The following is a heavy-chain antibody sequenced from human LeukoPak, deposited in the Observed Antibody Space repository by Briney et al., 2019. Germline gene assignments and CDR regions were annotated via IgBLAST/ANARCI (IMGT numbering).Heavy chain of an antibody. Sequence: PSETLSLTCTVSGGSILSSSYYWGWIRQPPGKGLEWIGSIYYSGNTFYNPSLKSRVTISVETSKNQFSLKLSSVTAADTAVYYCARDERLLSFLKWGQGTLVTVSS. V-gene: IGHV4-39*07. CDR3: ARDERLLSFLK. J-gene: IGHJ4*02. D-gene: IGHD3-3*01. CDR1: GGSILSSSYY. CDR2: IYYSGNT.